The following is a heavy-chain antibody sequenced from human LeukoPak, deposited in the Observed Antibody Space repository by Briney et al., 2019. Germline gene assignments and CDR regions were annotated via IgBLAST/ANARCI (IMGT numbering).Heavy chain of an antibody. J-gene: IGHJ3*02. Sequence: PGGSLRLSCTASGFSFSTFAMAWVRQAPGRGLDWVSGVYAGGSVANYADSVKGRFTISRDNSKNTLYLQMNSLRAEDTAVYYCAKDTGDIGAFDIWGQGTMVTVSS. CDR2: VYAGGSVA. CDR1: GFSFSTFA. V-gene: IGHV3-23*03. CDR3: AKDTGDIGAFDI. D-gene: IGHD2-15*01.